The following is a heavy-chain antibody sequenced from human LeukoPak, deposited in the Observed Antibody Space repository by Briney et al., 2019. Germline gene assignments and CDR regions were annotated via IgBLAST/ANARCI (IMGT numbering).Heavy chain of an antibody. Sequence: TSVKVSCKASGFTFTSSAMQRVRQARGQRLEWIGWIVVGSGNTNYAQKFQERVTITRDMSTSTAYMELSSLRSEDTAVYYCAVVAATPRVYYFDYWGQGTLVTVSS. CDR2: IVVGSGNT. CDR3: AVVAATPRVYYFDY. V-gene: IGHV1-58*02. J-gene: IGHJ4*02. D-gene: IGHD2-15*01. CDR1: GFTFTSSA.